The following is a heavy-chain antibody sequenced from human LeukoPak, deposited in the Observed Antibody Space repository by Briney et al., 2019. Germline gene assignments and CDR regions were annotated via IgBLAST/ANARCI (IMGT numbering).Heavy chain of an antibody. V-gene: IGHV1-24*01. D-gene: IGHD6-19*01. CDR2: FDPEDGET. CDR3: ATFSGIAVAGSVY. CDR1: GYTLTELL. J-gene: IGHJ4*02. Sequence: ASVNVSRKVSGYTLTELLMHWVRQARGKGVAGMGGFDPEDGETIYAQKFQGRVTMTEDTSTDTAYMELSSLRSEDTAVHYCATFSGIAVAGSVYWGQGTLVTVSS.